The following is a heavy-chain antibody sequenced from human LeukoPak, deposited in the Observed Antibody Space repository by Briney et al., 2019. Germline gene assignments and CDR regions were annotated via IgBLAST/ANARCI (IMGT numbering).Heavy chain of an antibody. J-gene: IGHJ4*02. CDR1: GFTFSSYA. CDR2: ISGSGSST. CDR3: AKDALRAVPYYFDY. D-gene: IGHD3-10*01. Sequence: GGSLRLSCAASGFTFSSYAMTWVRQAPGKGLEWVSAISGSGSSTYYADSVKGRFTISRDNSENTLHLQMNSLRAEDTAVYYCAKDALRAVPYYFDYWGQGTLVTVSS. V-gene: IGHV3-23*01.